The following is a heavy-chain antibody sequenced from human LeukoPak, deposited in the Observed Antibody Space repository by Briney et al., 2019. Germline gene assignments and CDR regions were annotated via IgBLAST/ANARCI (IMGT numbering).Heavy chain of an antibody. Sequence: GGSLRLSCAASGFTFSSYSMNWVRQAPGKGLEWVSSISSSSSYIYYADSVKGRFTISRDNAKNSLYLQMNSLRAEDTAVYYCAYDNGDPTYYYYYGMDVWGQGTTVTVSS. V-gene: IGHV3-21*01. D-gene: IGHD4-17*01. CDR1: GFTFSSYS. CDR3: AYDNGDPTYYYYYGMDV. CDR2: ISSSSSYI. J-gene: IGHJ6*02.